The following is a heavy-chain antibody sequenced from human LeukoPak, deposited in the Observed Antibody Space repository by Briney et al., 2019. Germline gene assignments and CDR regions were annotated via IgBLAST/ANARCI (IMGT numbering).Heavy chain of an antibody. CDR3: ARGRPDPRYCSSTSCTEGPFGY. CDR1: GYPFTGYY. CDR2: INPNSGDT. D-gene: IGHD2-2*01. J-gene: IGHJ4*02. Sequence: ASVKVSCKASGYPFTGYYIHCVRQAPGQGLEWMGWINPNSGDTHFQQKFQGRVTMTRDTSISTAYIELSSLRSDDTAVYYCARGRPDPRYCSSTSCTEGPFGYWGQGTLVTVSS. V-gene: IGHV1-2*02.